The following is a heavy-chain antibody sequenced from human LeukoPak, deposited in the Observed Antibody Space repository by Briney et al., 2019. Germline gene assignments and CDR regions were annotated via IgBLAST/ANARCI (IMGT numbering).Heavy chain of an antibody. CDR1: GGSISSYY. Sequence: SETLSLTCTVSGGSISSYYWSWTRQPAGKGLEWIGRIYTSGSTNYNPSLKSRVTMSVDTSKNQFSLKLSSVTAADTAVYYCAGSTYYYDSSGYQTFDYWGQGTLVTVSS. CDR3: AGSTYYYDSSGYQTFDY. V-gene: IGHV4-4*07. CDR2: IYTSGST. D-gene: IGHD3-22*01. J-gene: IGHJ4*02.